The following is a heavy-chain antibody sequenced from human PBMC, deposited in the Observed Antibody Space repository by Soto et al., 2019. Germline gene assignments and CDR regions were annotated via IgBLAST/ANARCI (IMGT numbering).Heavy chain of an antibody. J-gene: IGHJ6*02. CDR3: VRDMGPNGYNYYYFGMDV. V-gene: IGHV3-30-3*01. CDR2: ISYDGSDK. CDR1: GFTFSNYA. Sequence: PGGSLRLSCAASGFTFSNYAMHWVRQAPGKGLEWVAVISYDGSDKYNANSVKGRFTISRDNSKNTLYLQMNSLRADDTAVYYCVRDMGPNGYNYYYFGMDVWGQGTTVTVSS. D-gene: IGHD5-18*01.